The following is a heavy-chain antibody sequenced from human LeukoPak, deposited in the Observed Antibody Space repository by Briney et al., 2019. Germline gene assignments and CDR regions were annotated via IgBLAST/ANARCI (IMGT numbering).Heavy chain of an antibody. V-gene: IGHV3-23*01. CDR3: AKGSSRPPNAFDI. D-gene: IGHD6-6*01. Sequence: GGSLRLSCAASGFTFSSYAMSWVRQAPGKGLEWVSTISGSGGSTYYADSVKGRFTISRDNSKNTLYLQMNSLRAEDTAVYYCAKGSSRPPNAFDIWGQGTLVTVSS. CDR1: GFTFSSYA. J-gene: IGHJ3*02. CDR2: ISGSGGST.